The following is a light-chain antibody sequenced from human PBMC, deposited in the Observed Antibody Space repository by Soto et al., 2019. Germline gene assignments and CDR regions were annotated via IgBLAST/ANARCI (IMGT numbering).Light chain of an antibody. CDR2: DVS. V-gene: IGLV2-11*01. CDR3: CSYAGRDTLYV. Sequence: QSALTQPRSVSGSTGQSVTISCTGTSSDVGGYNYVSWYQQHPDKAPRLMIYDVSKRTSAVPYRFSGSKSGNTASLTISELQAEDEADYYCCSYAGRDTLYVFGTGTKLTVL. J-gene: IGLJ1*01. CDR1: SSDVGGYNY.